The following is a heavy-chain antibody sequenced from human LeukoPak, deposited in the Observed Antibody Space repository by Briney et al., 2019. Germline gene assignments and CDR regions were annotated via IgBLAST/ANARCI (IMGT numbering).Heavy chain of an antibody. CDR1: GFTFSSYA. D-gene: IGHD2-21*02. CDR2: ISGSGGST. CDR3: AKDKCGGDCYPDYFDY. Sequence: GGSLRLSCAASGFTFSSYAMSWVRQAPGKGLEWVSAISGSGGSTYYADSVKGRFTISRDNSKNTLYLQMNSLRAEDTAVYYCAKDKCGGDCYPDYFDYWGQGTLVTVSS. V-gene: IGHV3-23*01. J-gene: IGHJ4*02.